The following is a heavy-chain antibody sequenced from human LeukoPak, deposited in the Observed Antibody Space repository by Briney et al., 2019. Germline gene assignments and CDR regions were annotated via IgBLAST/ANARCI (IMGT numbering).Heavy chain of an antibody. CDR2: IKQEGSEK. J-gene: IGHJ4*02. CDR1: GFTSSSFW. CDR3: ARGFELDY. V-gene: IGHV3-7*01. Sequence: GGSLRLSCAASGFTSSSFWMSWVRQAPGKGLEWVANIKQEGSEKYYVGSVKGRFTISRDDARNSLYLQMNSLRAEDTAVYFCARGFELDYWGQGTLVTVSS.